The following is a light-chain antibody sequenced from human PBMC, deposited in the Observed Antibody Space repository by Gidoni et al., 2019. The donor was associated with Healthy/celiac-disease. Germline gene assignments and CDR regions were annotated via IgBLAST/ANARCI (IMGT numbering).Light chain of an antibody. CDR2: ASS. CDR1: QSISSY. V-gene: IGKV1-39*01. CDR3: QQSYSTPRGIT. Sequence: EIQMTQSPSSLSASVGDRVTITCRASQSISSYLNWYQQKPGKAPKLLIYASSSLQSGVPSRFSGSGSGTDFTLTISSLQPEDFATYYCQQSYSTPRGITFGPGTKVDIK. J-gene: IGKJ3*01.